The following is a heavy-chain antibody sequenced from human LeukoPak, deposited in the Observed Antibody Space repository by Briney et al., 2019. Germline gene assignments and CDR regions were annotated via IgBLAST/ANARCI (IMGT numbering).Heavy chain of an antibody. CDR2: ISYDGSNK. Sequence: QSGGSLRLSCAASGFTFSSYGMHWVRQAPGRGLEWVAVISYDGSNKYYAGSVKGRFTISRDNAKNSLYLQMNSLRAEDTAVYYCARRLQLVGPSSVDYYYYYMDVWGKGTTVTVSS. CDR1: GFTFSSYG. CDR3: ARRLQLVGPSSVDYYYYYMDV. D-gene: IGHD6-6*01. J-gene: IGHJ6*03. V-gene: IGHV3-30*03.